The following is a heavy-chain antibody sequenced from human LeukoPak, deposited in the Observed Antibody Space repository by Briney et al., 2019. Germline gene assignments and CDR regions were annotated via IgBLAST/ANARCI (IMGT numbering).Heavy chain of an antibody. CDR1: GYTFTSYG. D-gene: IGHD2-2*01. V-gene: IGHV1-18*01. J-gene: IGHJ3*02. CDR3: ARGYCSSTSCEDAFDI. CDR2: ISAYNGNT. Sequence: ASVKVSCNASGYTFTSYGISWVRQGPGQGLGWMGWISAYNGNTDYAQELQGRITMTTDTSTSTAYMELRSLRSDDTAVYYCARGYCSSTSCEDAFDIWGQGTMVTVSS.